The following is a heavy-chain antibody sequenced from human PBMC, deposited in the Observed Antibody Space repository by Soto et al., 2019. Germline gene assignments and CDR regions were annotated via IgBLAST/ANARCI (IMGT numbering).Heavy chain of an antibody. CDR3: AKWAGGFDY. CDR1: GFTFSSYG. CDR2: ISYDGSYK. J-gene: IGHJ4*02. V-gene: IGHV3-30*18. Sequence: QVQLVESGGGVVQPGRSLRLSCASSGFTFSSYGMHWVRQAPGKGLEWVAVISYDGSYKYYADSVKGRFTISRDNSKNTLYLQMNSLGAEVTALYYCAKWAGGFDYWGQGTLVTVSS.